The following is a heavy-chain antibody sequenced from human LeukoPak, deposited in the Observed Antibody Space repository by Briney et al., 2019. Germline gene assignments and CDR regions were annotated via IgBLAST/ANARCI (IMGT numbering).Heavy chain of an antibody. V-gene: IGHV4-59*01. Sequence: SETLSLTCVVSGGSITSYSYSWIRQSPGKELEWIGFVSHSGTTNYNPSLESRVTISVDTSKNQLSLTLTSVTAADTAVYYCARDRSGSLLGAWGQGTLVTVSS. CDR3: ARDRSGSLLGA. D-gene: IGHD1-26*01. CDR2: VSHSGTT. CDR1: GGSITSYS. J-gene: IGHJ4*02.